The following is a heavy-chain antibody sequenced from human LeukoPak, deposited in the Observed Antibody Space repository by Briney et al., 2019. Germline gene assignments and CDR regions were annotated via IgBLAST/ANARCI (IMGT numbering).Heavy chain of an antibody. V-gene: IGHV4-34*01. J-gene: IGHJ4*02. D-gene: IGHD3-22*01. CDR2: INHSGGT. Sequence: PSETLSLTCAVYGRSFSGYYWSWIRQPPGKGLEWIGEINHSGGTNYNPSLKSRVTISVDTSKNQFSLKLSSVTAADTAVYYCARGGGYYDSSGYPQLADYWGQGTLVIVSS. CDR1: GRSFSGYY. CDR3: ARGGGYYDSSGYPQLADY.